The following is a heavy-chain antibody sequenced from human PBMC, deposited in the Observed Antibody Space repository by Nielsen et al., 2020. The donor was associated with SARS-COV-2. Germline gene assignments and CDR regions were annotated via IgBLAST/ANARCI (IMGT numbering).Heavy chain of an antibody. V-gene: IGHV3-33*08. D-gene: IGHD4-17*01. CDR3: ARVPIEAHYGDFYFDY. Sequence: GGSLRLSCAVSRFSFSNYGMHWVRQAPGKGLEWVAVIWYDGSNKYYADSVKGRFTISRDNSKNTLYLQMNSLRAEDTAVYYCARVPIEAHYGDFYFDYWGQGTLVTVSS. CDR1: RFSFSNYG. J-gene: IGHJ4*02. CDR2: IWYDGSNK.